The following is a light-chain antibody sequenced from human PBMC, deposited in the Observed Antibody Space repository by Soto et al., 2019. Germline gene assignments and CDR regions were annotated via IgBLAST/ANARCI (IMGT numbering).Light chain of an antibody. J-gene: IGLJ2*01. Sequence: QSVLTQPRSVSGSSGQSVTISCTGTSSDVGGYTQVSWYQLHPGKAPKLMIYNVNQRPSGVPDRFSGSKSGNTASLTIAGLQVEDEADYCCCSYAGTHILFGGGTTLTVL. CDR1: SSDVGGYTQ. CDR3: CSYAGTHIL. CDR2: NVN. V-gene: IGLV2-11*01.